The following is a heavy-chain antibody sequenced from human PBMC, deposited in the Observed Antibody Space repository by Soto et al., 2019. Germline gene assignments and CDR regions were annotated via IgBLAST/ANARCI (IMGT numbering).Heavy chain of an antibody. CDR1: GFTFDDYT. CDR3: AKDTGYCSGGSCAHYYYGMDV. J-gene: IGHJ6*02. Sequence: GGSLRLSCAASGFTFDDYTMHWVRQAPGKGLEWVSLISWDGGSTYYADSVKVRFTISRDNSKNSLYLQMNSLRTEDTALYYCAKDTGYCSGGSCAHYYYGMDVWGQGTTVTVSS. CDR2: ISWDGGST. D-gene: IGHD2-15*01. V-gene: IGHV3-43*01.